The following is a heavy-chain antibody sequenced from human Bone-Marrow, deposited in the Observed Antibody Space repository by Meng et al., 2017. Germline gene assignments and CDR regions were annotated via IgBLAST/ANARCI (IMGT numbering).Heavy chain of an antibody. CDR1: GCSISSGGYS. J-gene: IGHJ5*02. D-gene: IGHD2-21*02. CDR2: IYHNGST. Sequence: QLQLQESGSGLVKPSQTLSLTFAVSGCSISSGGYSWSWIRQPPGKGLEWSGYIYHNGSTYYNPSLKSRVTISVGRSKNQFSLKLSSVTAADTAVYYCARGYCGGDCYIPFDNWFDPWGQGTLVTVSS. CDR3: ARGYCGGDCYIPFDNWFDP. V-gene: IGHV4-30-2*01.